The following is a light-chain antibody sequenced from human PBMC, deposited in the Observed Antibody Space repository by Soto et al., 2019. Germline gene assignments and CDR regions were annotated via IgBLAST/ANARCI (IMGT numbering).Light chain of an antibody. CDR3: QQFDNRPPVT. CDR2: DAS. J-gene: IGKJ5*01. V-gene: IGKV3-15*01. Sequence: EIVMTQSPATLSVSPGDRATLSCRASQSVNSNLAWYQQKPGQAPTLLIYDASTRATGIPARFSGSGSGTEFTLTISSLQSEDFAVYYCQQFDNRPPVTFGQGTRLEIK. CDR1: QSVNSN.